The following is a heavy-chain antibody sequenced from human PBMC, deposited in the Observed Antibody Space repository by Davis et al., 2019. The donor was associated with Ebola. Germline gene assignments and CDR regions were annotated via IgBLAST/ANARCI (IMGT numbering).Heavy chain of an antibody. CDR2: IYYNENT. J-gene: IGHJ4*02. CDR1: GGSITSGDYY. CDR3: ASGLGGNFFDY. V-gene: IGHV4-30-4*01. Sequence: SETLSLTCTVSGGSITSGDYYWSWIRQPPRKGLEWIGYIYYNENTYYNPSLKSRVNISIDTSKNQFSLKLSSVTAADTAVYYCASGLGGNFFDYWGQGTLVTVSS. D-gene: IGHD2-15*01.